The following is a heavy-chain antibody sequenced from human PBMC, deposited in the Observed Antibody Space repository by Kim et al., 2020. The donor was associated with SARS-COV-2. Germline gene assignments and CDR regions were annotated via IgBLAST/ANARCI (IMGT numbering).Heavy chain of an antibody. CDR3: VRGQQWLIKN. CDR2: SNRSGGEI. D-gene: IGHD6-19*01. Sequence: GGSLRLSCAASGVTFDDYAIRWVRQIPWKGLEGVSISNRSGGEIEYADSVKVRFTISRDNRKKSVYLQMNSLRSEDTALYYCVRGQQWLIKNWGQGTQGNVYS. V-gene: IGHV3-43*02. J-gene: IGHJ4*02. CDR1: GVTFDDYA.